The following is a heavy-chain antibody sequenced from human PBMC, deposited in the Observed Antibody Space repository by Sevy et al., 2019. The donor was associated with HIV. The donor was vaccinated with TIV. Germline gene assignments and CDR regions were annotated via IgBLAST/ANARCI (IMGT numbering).Heavy chain of an antibody. Sequence: GGSLRLSCAASGFTFSTYGMHWVPQAPGKGLEWVAVMWFDGSNTYYADSVKGRFTISRDIAKNTLHLQMNSLRAEDTAVYYCARDLEFYDYGDYGPAFMPDYWGQGTLVTVSS. V-gene: IGHV3-33*01. CDR2: MWFDGSNT. CDR1: GFTFSTYG. CDR3: ARDLEFYDYGDYGPAFMPDY. D-gene: IGHD4-17*01. J-gene: IGHJ4*02.